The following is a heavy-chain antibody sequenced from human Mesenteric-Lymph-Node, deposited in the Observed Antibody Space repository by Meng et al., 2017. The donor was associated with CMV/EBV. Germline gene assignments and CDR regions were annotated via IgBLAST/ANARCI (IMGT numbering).Heavy chain of an antibody. Sequence: SETLSLTCAVYGGSFSGYYWSWIRQPPGKGLEWIGEINHSGSTNYNPSLKSRVTISVDTSKNQFSLKLSSVTAADTAVYYCARGVHGRYCPTDTCYPVDYWGQGTLVTVSS. J-gene: IGHJ4*02. CDR2: INHSGST. CDR3: ARGVHGRYCPTDTCYPVDY. V-gene: IGHV4-34*01. D-gene: IGHD2-8*01. CDR1: GGSFSGYY.